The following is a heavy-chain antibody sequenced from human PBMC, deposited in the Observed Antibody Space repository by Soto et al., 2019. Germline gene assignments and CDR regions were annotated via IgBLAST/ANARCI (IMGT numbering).Heavy chain of an antibody. CDR3: AKDSNKYSSSLRGRYFDY. CDR1: GFPFSSYV. CDR2: ISGGGSNT. D-gene: IGHD4-4*01. Sequence: GGSLRLSCAASGFPFSSYVMSWVRQAPGKGLEWVSGISGGGSNTFYADYVKGRFTISRDNSKNTLLLQMNSLGAEDTAVYYCAKDSNKYSSSLRGRYFDYWGQGIGVTVYS. J-gene: IGHJ4*02. V-gene: IGHV3-23*01.